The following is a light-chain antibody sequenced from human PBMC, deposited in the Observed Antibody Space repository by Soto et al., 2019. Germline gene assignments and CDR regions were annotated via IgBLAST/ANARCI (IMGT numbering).Light chain of an antibody. Sequence: DVVLTQSPLSLPVTIGQPASISCTSSQSLVYSDGNTFLSWFHQRPGQSPRRQIYKVSNRGSGVPDRFSGSGSGSDFTLKISRVEAEDVGIYYCMQSTHWPHTFGQGTKLEI. CDR1: QSLVYSDGNTF. CDR2: KVS. V-gene: IGKV2-30*01. CDR3: MQSTHWPHT. J-gene: IGKJ2*01.